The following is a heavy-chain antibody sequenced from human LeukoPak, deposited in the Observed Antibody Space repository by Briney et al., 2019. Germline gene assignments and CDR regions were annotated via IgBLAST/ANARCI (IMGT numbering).Heavy chain of an antibody. CDR3: AKLPLTRAVAGIPADY. CDR2: ISGSGGST. J-gene: IGHJ4*02. CDR1: GFTFSSYA. D-gene: IGHD6-19*01. V-gene: IGHV3-23*01. Sequence: PGGSLRLSCAAAGFTFSSYAMSWVRQAPGKGLEWVSAISGSGGSTYYADSVKGRFTISRDNSKNTLYLQMNSLRAEDTAVYYCAKLPLTRAVAGIPADYWGQGTLVTVSS.